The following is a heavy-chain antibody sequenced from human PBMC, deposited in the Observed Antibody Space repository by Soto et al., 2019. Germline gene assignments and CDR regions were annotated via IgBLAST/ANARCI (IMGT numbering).Heavy chain of an antibody. V-gene: IGHV4-39*01. CDR1: GRSISSSSYY. J-gene: IGHJ4*02. CDR2: IYYSGST. CDR3: ARFIRGSGYPFDY. D-gene: IGHD3-22*01. Sequence: PSETLSLTSTVSGRSISSSSYYWGWIRQPPGKGLEWIGSIYYSGSTYYNPSLKSRVTISVDTSKNQFSLKLSSVTAADTAVYYCARFIRGSGYPFDYWGQGTLVTVS.